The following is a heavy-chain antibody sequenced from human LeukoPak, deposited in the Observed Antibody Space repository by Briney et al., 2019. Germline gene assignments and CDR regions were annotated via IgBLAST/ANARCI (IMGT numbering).Heavy chain of an antibody. CDR2: INHSGST. D-gene: IGHD2-15*01. CDR3: ARGEVVVVVAATVYFDY. CDR1: GGSFSDYY. Sequence: SETLSLTCGVYGGSFSDYYWSWIRQPPGKGLEWIGEINHSGSTNYNPSLKSRVTISVDTSKNQFSLKLSSVTAADTAVYYCARGEVVVVVAATVYFDYWGQGTLVTVSS. J-gene: IGHJ4*02. V-gene: IGHV4-34*01.